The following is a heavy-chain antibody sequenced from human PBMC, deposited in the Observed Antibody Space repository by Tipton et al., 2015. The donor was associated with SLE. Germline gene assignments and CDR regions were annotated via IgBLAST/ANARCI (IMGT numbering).Heavy chain of an antibody. Sequence: SLRLSCSASGFTFSSYAMHWVRQAPGKGLEYVSAISSNGGSTYYADSVKGRFTISRDNAKNSLYLQMNSLRAEDTAVYYCATTPGGEQQLVQNYWGQGTLVTVSS. CDR2: ISSNGGST. D-gene: IGHD6-13*01. CDR1: GFTFSSYA. CDR3: ATTPGGEQQLVQNY. J-gene: IGHJ4*02. V-gene: IGHV3-64*04.